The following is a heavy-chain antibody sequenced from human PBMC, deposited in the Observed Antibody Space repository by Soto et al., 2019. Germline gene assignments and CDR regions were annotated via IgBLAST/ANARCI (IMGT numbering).Heavy chain of an antibody. CDR3: ARAHVLLWFGGDSYFDY. CDR2: INDSGST. Sequence: LALTCAFGGWCFTGYYWSWIRQPPGNGLEWIGEINDSGSTNCDPAPKSRVTISVDTSKNQFSLKLSSVTAADTAVYYCARAHVLLWFGGDSYFDYWGQGTLVTVSS. CDR1: GWCFTGYY. V-gene: IGHV4-34*01. D-gene: IGHD3-10*01. J-gene: IGHJ4*02.